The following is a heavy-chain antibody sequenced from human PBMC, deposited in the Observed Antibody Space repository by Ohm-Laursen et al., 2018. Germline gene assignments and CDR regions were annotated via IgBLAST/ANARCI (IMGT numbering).Heavy chain of an antibody. CDR2: IYYSGST. CDR3: ARQESSGWYPDY. CDR1: GGSISSGGYY. J-gene: IGHJ4*02. Sequence: SQTLSLTWPVSGGSISSGGYYWSWIRQHPGKGLEWIGYIYYSGSTYYNPSLKSLVTISVDTSKNQFSLKPSSVTAADTAVYYCARQESSGWYPDYWGQGTLVTVSS. D-gene: IGHD6-19*01. V-gene: IGHV4-31*01.